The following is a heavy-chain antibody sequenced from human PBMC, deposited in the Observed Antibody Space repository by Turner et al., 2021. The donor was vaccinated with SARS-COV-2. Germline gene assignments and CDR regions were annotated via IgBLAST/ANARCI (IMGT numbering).Heavy chain of an antibody. D-gene: IGHD4-4*01. CDR2: TSYDGSNK. CDR3: AKQQGLYSNPMYYFDY. CDR1: GFTSSSYG. V-gene: IGHV3-30*18. J-gene: IGHJ4*02. Sequence: QVKLVESGGGVVQPGRSLRLSCPATGFTSSSYGMPWVRQAPGKGLEWVAVTSYDGSNKYYADSVKGRFTISRDNSKNTLYLQMNSLRAEDTAVYYCAKQQGLYSNPMYYFDYWGQGTLVTVSS.